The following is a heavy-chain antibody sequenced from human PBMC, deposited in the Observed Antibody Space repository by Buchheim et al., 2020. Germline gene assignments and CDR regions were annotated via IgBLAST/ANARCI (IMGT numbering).Heavy chain of an antibody. J-gene: IGHJ4*02. CDR2: ISYDGSHK. D-gene: IGHD3-22*01. CDR3: AKGVYENSGYYRILPPFDY. Sequence: QVQLVETGGGVVQPGRSLRLSCAASGLSFSDYGMHWVRQAPGKGLEWVAVISYDGSHKYYADFVKGRFTISRDNSKNTLYLQMNSLRAEDTAVYFCAKGVYENSGYYRILPPFDYWGQGTL. V-gene: IGHV3-30*18. CDR1: GLSFSDYG.